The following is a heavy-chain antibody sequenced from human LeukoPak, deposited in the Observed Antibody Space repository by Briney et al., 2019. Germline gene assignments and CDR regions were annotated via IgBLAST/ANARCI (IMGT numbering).Heavy chain of an antibody. D-gene: IGHD3-3*01. J-gene: IGHJ4*02. CDR3: ARRGPYDFWSGYTDGFDY. CDR2: IYPGDSDT. V-gene: IGHV5-51*01. Sequence: GESLKISCKGSGYSFTSYWIGWVRQMPGKGLEWMGIIYPGDSDTRYSPSFQGQVTVSADKSISTAYLQWSSLKASDTAMYYSARRGPYDFWSGYTDGFDYWGQGTLVTVSS. CDR1: GYSFTSYW.